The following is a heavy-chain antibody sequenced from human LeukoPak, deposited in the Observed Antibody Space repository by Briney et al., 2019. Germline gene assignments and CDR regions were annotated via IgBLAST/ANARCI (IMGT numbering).Heavy chain of an antibody. CDR3: AGHVSAAAGGR. V-gene: IGHV4-34*01. Sequence: PSETLSLTCAVYGGSVRDNYWSWIRQPPGRGLEWIGEIHHSGSTKYNPSLKSRVTISLDTSKNQFSLKLNSMTAADTAVYYCAGHVSAAAGGRWGQGTLVTVSS. J-gene: IGHJ4*02. CDR1: GGSVRDNY. CDR2: IHHSGST. D-gene: IGHD6-13*01.